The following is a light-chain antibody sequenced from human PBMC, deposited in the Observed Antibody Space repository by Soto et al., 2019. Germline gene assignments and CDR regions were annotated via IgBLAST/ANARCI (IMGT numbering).Light chain of an antibody. J-gene: IGKJ4*01. CDR2: TAS. Sequence: DIQMTQSPSALSASVGDRVIITCRASQGISNYLAWYQQKPGKVPKLLIYTASTLQSGVPSRFSGSGSGTDFTLTISSLQPEDVATYYCQKYNSVPLTFGGGTKVEIK. V-gene: IGKV1-27*01. CDR1: QGISNY. CDR3: QKYNSVPLT.